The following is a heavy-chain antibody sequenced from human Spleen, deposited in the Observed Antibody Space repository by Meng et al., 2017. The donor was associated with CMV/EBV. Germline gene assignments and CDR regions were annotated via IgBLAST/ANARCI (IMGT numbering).Heavy chain of an antibody. Sequence: ASGFTFNSFIMNWFRQAPGKGLEWVSSISSTSYYIYYADSVKGRFTIYRDNAKNSLYLQMNSLRAEDTAVYFCARDSLELENGWFDPWGQGTLVTVSS. CDR3: ARDSLELENGWFDP. V-gene: IGHV3-21*01. J-gene: IGHJ5*02. CDR1: GFTFNSFI. CDR2: ISSTSYYI. D-gene: IGHD1-1*01.